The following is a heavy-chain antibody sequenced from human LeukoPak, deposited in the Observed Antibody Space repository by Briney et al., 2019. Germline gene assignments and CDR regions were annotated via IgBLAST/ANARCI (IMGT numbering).Heavy chain of an antibody. Sequence: GGSLRLSCAASGFTFSSYAMHWVRQAPGKGLEWVAVISYDGSNKYYADSVKGRFTISRDNSKNTLYLQMNSLRAEDTAVYYCARERPKNHTITMVWDVAFDIWGQGTMVTVSS. CDR2: ISYDGSNK. D-gene: IGHD3-10*01. CDR3: ARERPKNHTITMVWDVAFDI. J-gene: IGHJ3*02. CDR1: GFTFSSYA. V-gene: IGHV3-30*04.